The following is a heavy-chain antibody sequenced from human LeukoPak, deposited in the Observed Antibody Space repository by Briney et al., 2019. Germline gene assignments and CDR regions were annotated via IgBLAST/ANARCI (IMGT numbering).Heavy chain of an antibody. CDR3: ARDRLDSGYDRGWFDP. CDR2: ISAYNGNT. V-gene: IGHV1-18*01. J-gene: IGHJ5*02. Sequence: ASVKVSCKASGYTFTSYGIGWVRQAPGQGLEWMGWISAYNGNTNYAQKLQGRVTMTTDTSTSTAYMELRSLRSDDTAVYYCARDRLDSGYDRGWFDPWGQGTLVTVSS. CDR1: GYTFTSYG. D-gene: IGHD5-12*01.